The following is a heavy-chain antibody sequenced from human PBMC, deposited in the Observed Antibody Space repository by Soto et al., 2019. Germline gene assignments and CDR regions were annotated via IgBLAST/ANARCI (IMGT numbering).Heavy chain of an antibody. J-gene: IGHJ5*02. V-gene: IGHV3-20*01. CDR3: AREYGSGSSPPWFDP. Sequence: EVQLVESGGGVVWSGGSLRLSCAASGFTFDDYGMSWVRQVPGKGLEWVSGINRNGGKTGYADSVKGRFTISRDNAKNSLYLQMNSLRAEDTALYHCAREYGSGSSPPWFDPWGQGTLVTVSS. D-gene: IGHD3-10*01. CDR1: GFTFDDYG. CDR2: INRNGGKT.